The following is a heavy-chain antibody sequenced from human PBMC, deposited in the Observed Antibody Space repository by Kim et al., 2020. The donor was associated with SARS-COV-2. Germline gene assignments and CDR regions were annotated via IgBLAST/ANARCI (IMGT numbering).Heavy chain of an antibody. Sequence: SETLSLTCSVSGGSISSSGHYWGWIRQPPGKGLEWIGNIYYSGSTYYNPSLKSRVTISVDTSKNQFSLKLSSVTAADTAVFYCARHSKKNYYLDYWGQGTLVTVSS. V-gene: IGHV4-39*01. CDR2: IYYSGST. D-gene: IGHD3-10*01. J-gene: IGHJ4*02. CDR3: ARHSKKNYYLDY. CDR1: GGSISSSGHY.